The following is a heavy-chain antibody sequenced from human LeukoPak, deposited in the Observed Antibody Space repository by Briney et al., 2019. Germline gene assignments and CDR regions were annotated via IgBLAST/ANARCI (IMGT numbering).Heavy chain of an antibody. D-gene: IGHD5-24*01. Sequence: NPSQTLSLTCTVSGGSISSGGYYWSWIRQHPGQGLEWIGYIYYSGSTYYNPSLKSRVTISVDTSKNQFSLKLSSVTAADTAVYYCARGGWLQYYFDYWGQGTLVTVSS. CDR1: GGSISSGGYY. CDR3: ARGGWLQYYFDY. V-gene: IGHV4-31*03. J-gene: IGHJ4*02. CDR2: IYYSGST.